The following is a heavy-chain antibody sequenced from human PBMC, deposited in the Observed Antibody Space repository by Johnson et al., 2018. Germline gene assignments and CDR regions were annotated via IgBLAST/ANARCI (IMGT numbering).Heavy chain of an antibody. CDR3: AKDYSSSWDHDAFDI. CDR1: GFTFSSYG. J-gene: IGHJ3*02. D-gene: IGHD6-13*01. Sequence: QVQLVESGGGVVQPGGSLRLSCAASGFTFSSYGVHWVRQAPGKGLEWVASISHDGSKTNYADSVKGRFTITRDNSKDTLYLQMNSLRAEDTAVYYCAKDYSSSWDHDAFDIWGQGTTVSVSS. V-gene: IGHV3-30*18. CDR2: ISHDGSKT.